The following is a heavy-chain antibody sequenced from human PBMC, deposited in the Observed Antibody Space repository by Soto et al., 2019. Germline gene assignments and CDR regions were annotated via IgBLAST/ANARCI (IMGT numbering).Heavy chain of an antibody. CDR2: IKHDGSEK. CDR3: ARDASRGTRRFLEWLRYYYMDV. V-gene: IGHV3-7*01. D-gene: IGHD3-3*01. J-gene: IGHJ6*03. Sequence: PGGSLRLSCGASGFTFSSYWMTWVRQAPGKGLEWVANIKHDGSEKYYVDSVKGRFTISRDNVKNSLYLEMNSLRAEDTAVYYCARDASRGTRRFLEWLRYYYMDVWGKGTTVTVSS. CDR1: GFTFSSYW.